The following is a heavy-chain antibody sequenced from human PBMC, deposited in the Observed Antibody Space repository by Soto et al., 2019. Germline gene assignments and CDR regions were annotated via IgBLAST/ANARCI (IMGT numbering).Heavy chain of an antibody. CDR1: GFTFSSYA. J-gene: IGHJ4*02. Sequence: PGGSLRLSCSASGFTFSSYAMHWVRQAPGKGLEYVSAISSNGGSTYYADSVKGRFTISRDNSKNTLYLQMSSLRAEDTAVYYCVKVQTTTIIVRPHWGQGTLVTVSS. CDR2: ISSNGGST. V-gene: IGHV3-64D*06. D-gene: IGHD3-22*01. CDR3: VKVQTTTIIVRPH.